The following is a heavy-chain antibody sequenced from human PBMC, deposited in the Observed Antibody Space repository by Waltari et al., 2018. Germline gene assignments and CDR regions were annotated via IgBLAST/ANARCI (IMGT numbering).Heavy chain of an antibody. CDR2: INPTRGGT. CDR3: ARIFKWATDY. D-gene: IGHD1-26*01. Sequence: QVQLVQSGAEVKKPGASVTVSCKTSGYSFIDYYIYWVRQAPGQGLEWMGWINPTRGGTNYVQKFQGRVTMTRDTSISTAYMDLSRLRSDDTAVYYCARIFKWATDYWGQGTLVTVSS. J-gene: IGHJ4*02. V-gene: IGHV1-2*02. CDR1: GYSFIDYY.